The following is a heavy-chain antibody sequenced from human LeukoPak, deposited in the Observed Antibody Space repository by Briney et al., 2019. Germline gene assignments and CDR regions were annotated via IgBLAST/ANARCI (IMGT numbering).Heavy chain of an antibody. V-gene: IGHV1-46*01. CDR3: ARGRGEGYSYGRYYFDY. Sequence: ASVKVSCKASGYTFTSYYMHWVRQAPGQGLEWMGIINPSGGSTSYAQKFQGRVTMTRDMSTSTAYMELSRLRSDDTAVYYWARGRGEGYSYGRYYFDYWGQGILVTVSS. D-gene: IGHD5-18*01. J-gene: IGHJ4*02. CDR1: GYTFTSYY. CDR2: INPSGGST.